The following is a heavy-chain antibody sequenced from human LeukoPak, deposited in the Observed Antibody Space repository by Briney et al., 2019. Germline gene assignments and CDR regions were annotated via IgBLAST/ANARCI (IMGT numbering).Heavy chain of an antibody. CDR1: GYTFTGQN. J-gene: IGHJ4*02. V-gene: IGHV1-2*02. D-gene: IGHD4-17*01. CDR2: INPNSGGT. CDR3: ARTYGDFVYFDQ. Sequence: ASVKVSCKASGYTFTGQNIHWVRQAPGQALEWLGWINPNSGGTNYAQKFQGRVTLTRDTSITTAYMELRRLRLDDTAVYYCARTYGDFVYFDQWGQGTLVTISS.